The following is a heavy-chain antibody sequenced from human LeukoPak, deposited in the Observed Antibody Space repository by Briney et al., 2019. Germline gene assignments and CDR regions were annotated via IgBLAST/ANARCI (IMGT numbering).Heavy chain of an antibody. V-gene: IGHV4-30-4*01. Sequence: SETLSLTCTVSGGSITSGDYYWSWIRQPPGNGLEWIGYIHYSGITYYNPSLRSRVTISGDTSKNQFSLRLTSVTAADTAVYYCARDAYCAGGSCPGAWFDPWGQGTLVTVSS. J-gene: IGHJ5*02. D-gene: IGHD2-15*01. CDR3: ARDAYCAGGSCPGAWFDP. CDR2: IHYSGIT. CDR1: GGSITSGDYY.